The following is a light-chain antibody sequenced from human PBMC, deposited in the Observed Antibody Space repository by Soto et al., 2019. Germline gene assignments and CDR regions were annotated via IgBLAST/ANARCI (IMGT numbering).Light chain of an antibody. V-gene: IGLV2-14*01. CDR2: EVS. J-gene: IGLJ2*01. CDR3: NSYTSSSPVV. CDR1: SSDVGGYNY. Sequence: QSALTQPASVSGSPGQSITISCTGTSSDVGGYNYVSWYQQHPGKAPKLMIYEVSNRPSGVSNRFSGSKSGNTASLTISGLQAEDEDDYYCNSYTSSSPVVFGGGTKLTVL.